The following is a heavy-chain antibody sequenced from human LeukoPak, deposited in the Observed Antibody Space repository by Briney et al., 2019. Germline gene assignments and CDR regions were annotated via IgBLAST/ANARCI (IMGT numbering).Heavy chain of an antibody. CDR2: ISGSGGST. CDR1: GFTFSSYA. CDR3: AKDTPDIVVVPAADLYFDY. J-gene: IGHJ4*02. Sequence: SGGSLRLSCAASGFTFSSYAMSWVRQAPGKGLEWVSAISGSGGSTYYADSVKGRFTISRDNSKNTLYLQMNSLRAKDTAVYYCAKDTPDIVVVPAADLYFDYWGQGTLVTVSS. D-gene: IGHD2-2*01. V-gene: IGHV3-23*01.